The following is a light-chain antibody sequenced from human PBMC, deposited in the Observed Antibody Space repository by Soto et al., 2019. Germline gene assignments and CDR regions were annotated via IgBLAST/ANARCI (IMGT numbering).Light chain of an antibody. CDR1: SSDVAAYNF. CDR3: SSYTSGGNYV. J-gene: IGLJ1*01. Sequence: QSVLTQPASVSGSPGQSVAISCTGTSSDVAAYNFVSWYQQHPGKAPKLMVFDVSNRPSGVSDRFSGSKSGNTASLTISRLQAEDEADYYCSSYTSGGNYVFGTGTKITIL. V-gene: IGLV2-14*01. CDR2: DVS.